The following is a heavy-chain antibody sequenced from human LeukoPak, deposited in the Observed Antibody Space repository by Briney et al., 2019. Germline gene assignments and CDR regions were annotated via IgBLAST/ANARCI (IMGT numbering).Heavy chain of an antibody. CDR3: ARDHYYDSSGYYLFY. CDR2: ISSSGSTI. CDR1: GFSFSDYY. J-gene: IGHJ4*02. D-gene: IGHD3-22*01. V-gene: IGHV3-11*04. Sequence: PAGSLTLSCAAYGFSFSDYYMSWIRQAPGKGLEWVSYISSSGSTIYYADSVKGRFTISRDNAKNSLYLQMNSLRAEDTAVYYCARDHYYDSSGYYLFYWGQGTLVTVSS.